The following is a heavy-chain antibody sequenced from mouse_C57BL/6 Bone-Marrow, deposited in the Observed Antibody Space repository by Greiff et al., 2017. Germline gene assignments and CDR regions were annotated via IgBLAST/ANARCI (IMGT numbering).Heavy chain of an antibody. CDR2: INPGSGGT. V-gene: IGHV1-54*01. CDR3: ARMRLLYFDY. Sequence: QVQLKESGAELVRPGTSVKVSCKASGYAFTNYLIEWVKQRPGQGLEWIGVINPGSGGTNYNEKFKGKATLTADKSSSTAYIQLSSLTSEYSAVYFCARMRLLYFDYWVQGTTLTVSS. CDR1: GYAFTNYL. J-gene: IGHJ2*01.